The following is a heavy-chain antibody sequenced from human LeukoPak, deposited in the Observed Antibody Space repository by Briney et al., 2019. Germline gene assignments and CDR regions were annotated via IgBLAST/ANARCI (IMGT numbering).Heavy chain of an antibody. D-gene: IGHD4-11*01. J-gene: IGHJ4*02. V-gene: IGHV1-8*01. CDR1: GYTFTSYD. CDR2: MNPNSGNT. Sequence: GASVKVSCKASGYTFTSYDINWVRQATGQGLEWMGWMNPNSGNTGYAQKFQGRVTMTTDTSTSTAYMELRSLSSDDTAVYYCARVATRHPVSDWGQGTLVTVSS. CDR3: ARVATRHPVSD.